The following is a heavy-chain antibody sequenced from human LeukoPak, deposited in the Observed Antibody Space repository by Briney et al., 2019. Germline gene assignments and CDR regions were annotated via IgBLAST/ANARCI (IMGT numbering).Heavy chain of an antibody. V-gene: IGHV4-30-4*01. J-gene: IGHJ4*02. CDR3: ARGSPSGYSYGLDY. D-gene: IGHD5-18*01. CDR1: GGSLSSGDYY. CDR2: IYYSGST. Sequence: PSETLSLTCTVSGGSLSSGDYYWSWVRQPPGRGLEWLGYIYYSGSTYYNPSLKSRVTISVDTSKNQFSLKLSSVTAADTAVYYCARGSPSGYSYGLDYWGQGTLVTVSS.